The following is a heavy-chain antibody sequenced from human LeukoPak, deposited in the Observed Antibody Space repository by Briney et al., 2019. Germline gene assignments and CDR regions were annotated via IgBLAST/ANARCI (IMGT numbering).Heavy chain of an antibody. CDR3: ARDLDSSGWFGGFDY. Sequence: ASVKVSCKASGYTFTGYYMHWVRQAPGQGLEWMGWINPNSGGTNYAQKFQGRVTMTRDTSISTAYMELSRLRSDDTAVYYCARDLDSSGWFGGFDYWGQGTLVTVSS. CDR1: GYTFTGYY. D-gene: IGHD6-19*01. CDR2: INPNSGGT. J-gene: IGHJ4*02. V-gene: IGHV1-2*02.